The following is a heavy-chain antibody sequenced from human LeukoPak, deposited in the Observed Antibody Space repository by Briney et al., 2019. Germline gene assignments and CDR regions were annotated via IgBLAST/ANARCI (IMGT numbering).Heavy chain of an antibody. J-gene: IGHJ6*02. D-gene: IGHD2-2*01. CDR3: ARHQLSSYYGMDV. CDR2: ISGSGGST. Sequence: GGSLRLSCAASGFTFSSYAMSWVRQAPGKGLEWVSAISGSGGSTYYADSVKGRFTISRDNSKNTLYLQMNSLRAEDTAVYYCARHQLSSYYGMDVWGQGTTVTVSS. V-gene: IGHV3-23*01. CDR1: GFTFSSYA.